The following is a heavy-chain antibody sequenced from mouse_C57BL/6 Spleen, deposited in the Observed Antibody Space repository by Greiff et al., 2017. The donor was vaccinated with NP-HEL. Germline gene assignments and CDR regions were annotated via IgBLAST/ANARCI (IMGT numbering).Heavy chain of an antibody. CDR1: GYAFTNYL. CDR3: ARSGPKDY. V-gene: IGHV1-54*01. J-gene: IGHJ2*01. CDR2: INPGSGGT. Sequence: QVQLKESGAELVRPGTSVKVSCKASGYAFTNYLIEWVKQRPGQGLEWIGVINPGSGGTNYNEKFKGKATLTADKSSSTAYMQLSSLTSEDSAVYFCARSGPKDYWGQGTTLTVSS. D-gene: IGHD3-1*01.